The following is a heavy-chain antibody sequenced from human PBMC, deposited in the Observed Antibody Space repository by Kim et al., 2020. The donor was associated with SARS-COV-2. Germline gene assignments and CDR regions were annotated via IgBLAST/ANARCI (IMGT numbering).Heavy chain of an antibody. V-gene: IGHV3-48*01. CDR2: STI. Sequence: STIYYAASVKGRFTISSDNAKTSLYLQMNSLRAEDTAVYYCAAFGEDGMDVWGQGTTVTVSS. CDR3: AAFGEDGMDV. D-gene: IGHD3-10*01. J-gene: IGHJ6*02.